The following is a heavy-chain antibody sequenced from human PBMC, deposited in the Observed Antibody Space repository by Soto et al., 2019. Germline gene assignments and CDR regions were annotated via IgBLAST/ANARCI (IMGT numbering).Heavy chain of an antibody. V-gene: IGHV1-69*13. CDR1: GGTFGSYA. CDR3: AKRSGYYDSSDIQYGGWFDP. J-gene: IGHJ5*02. CDR2: IIPIFGTA. Sequence: GASVKVSCKASGGTFGSYAISWVRRAPGQGLEWMGGIIPIFGTANYAQKFQGRVTITADESTSTAYMELSSLRSEDTAVYYCAKRSGYYDSSDIQYGGWFDPWGQGTLVTVSS. D-gene: IGHD3-22*01.